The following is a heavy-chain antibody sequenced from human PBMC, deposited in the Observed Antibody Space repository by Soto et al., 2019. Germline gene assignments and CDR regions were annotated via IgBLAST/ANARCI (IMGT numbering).Heavy chain of an antibody. CDR3: AKFSRSSYYDSSGYH. CDR1: GDTFSFYT. Sequence: SVKVSCKASGDTFSFYTINWVRQAPGLGLEWMGRVNPIVSMSNYAQKFQGRVTITADNSKNTLYLQMNSLRAEDTAVYYCAKFSRSSYYDSSGYHWGQGTLVTVSS. CDR2: VNPIVSMS. D-gene: IGHD3-22*01. V-gene: IGHV1-69*02. J-gene: IGHJ4*02.